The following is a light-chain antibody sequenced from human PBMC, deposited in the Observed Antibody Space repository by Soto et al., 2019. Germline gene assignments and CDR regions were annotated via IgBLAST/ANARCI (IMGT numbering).Light chain of an antibody. CDR3: CSFAGRSPPNSV. Sequence: QSVLTQPASVSGSPGQSITISCTGTTSDVGTYNLVSWYQHHPGKAPQLIIFEVTKRPSGVSDRFSGSKSGNTASLTISGLLGEDEADYYCCSFAGRSPPNSVFGTGTKVTVL. CDR2: EVT. V-gene: IGLV2-23*02. CDR1: TSDVGTYNL. J-gene: IGLJ1*01.